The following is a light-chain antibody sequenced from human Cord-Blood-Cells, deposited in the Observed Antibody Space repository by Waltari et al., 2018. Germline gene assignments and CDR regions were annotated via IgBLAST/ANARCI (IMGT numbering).Light chain of an antibody. CDR1: ALPKQY. V-gene: IGLV3-25*03. CDR2: KDS. J-gene: IGLJ2*01. Sequence: SYELTQPPSVSVSPGQTARITCSGDALPKQYAYWYQQKPGQAPVLVIYKDSERPSGIPERFSGSSSGTTVTLNISGVQAEDEADYYCQSADSSGTYAVFGGGTKLTVL. CDR3: QSADSSGTYAV.